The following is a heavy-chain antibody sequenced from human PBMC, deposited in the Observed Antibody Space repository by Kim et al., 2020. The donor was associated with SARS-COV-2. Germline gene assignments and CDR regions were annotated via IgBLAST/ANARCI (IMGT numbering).Heavy chain of an antibody. CDR2: T. V-gene: IGHV4-59*01. Sequence: THYHPPRQSRVALSVDTSKNQFSLKLSSVTASDTAVYYCARCGYYYDYWGQGTLLTVSS. CDR3: ARCGYYYDY. D-gene: IGHD3-22*01. J-gene: IGHJ4*02.